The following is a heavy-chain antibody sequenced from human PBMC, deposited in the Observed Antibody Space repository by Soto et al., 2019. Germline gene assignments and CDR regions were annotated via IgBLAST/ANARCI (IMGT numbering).Heavy chain of an antibody. D-gene: IGHD5-12*01. J-gene: IGHJ4*02. CDR3: ARSRSPEGYELD. V-gene: IGHV4-59*01. Sequence: QVHLQESGPGLVKPSETLSLTCTVSGGSISSYYWSWIRQPPGKGLEWIGYIYYSGSTNYNPSLKRRVTISVDTSKKQLSLKLSSVTAADTAVYYCARSRSPEGYELDWGQGTLVTVSS. CDR2: IYYSGST. CDR1: GGSISSYY.